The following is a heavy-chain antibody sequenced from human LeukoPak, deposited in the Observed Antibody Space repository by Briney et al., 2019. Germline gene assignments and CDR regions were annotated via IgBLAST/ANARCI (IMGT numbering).Heavy chain of an antibody. D-gene: IGHD3-16*01. CDR1: GLTFRNYA. J-gene: IGHJ4*02. CDR2: MSYDGSQQ. Sequence: GGSLRLSCAASGLTFRNYAMHWVRQAPGKGLDWVAVMSYDGSQQYYADSVKGRFTISRDNSKNTLYLQMNSLRVEDTAVYYCAREAWGEYYFDYWGQGTLVTVSS. CDR3: AREAWGEYYFDY. V-gene: IGHV3-30*04.